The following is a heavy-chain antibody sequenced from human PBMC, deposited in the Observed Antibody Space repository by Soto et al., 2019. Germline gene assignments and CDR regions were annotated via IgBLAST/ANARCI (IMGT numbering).Heavy chain of an antibody. CDR2: TYYRSKWYN. CDR3: ARGITMVRGVTQARYYYGMDV. CDR1: GYSVSSKSAA. J-gene: IGHJ6*02. D-gene: IGHD3-10*01. V-gene: IGHV6-1*01. Sequence: TLSLTCALPGYSVSSKSAAWNWIRQFPSRGLEWLGRTYYRSKWYNDYAVSVKSRITINPDTSKNQFSLQLNSVTPEDTAVYYCARGITMVRGVTQARYYYGMDVWGQGTTVTVSS.